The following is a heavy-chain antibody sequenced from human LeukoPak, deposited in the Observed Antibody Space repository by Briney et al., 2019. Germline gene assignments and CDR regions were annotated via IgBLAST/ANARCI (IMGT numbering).Heavy chain of an antibody. D-gene: IGHD3-10*01. CDR2: MYYSGST. J-gene: IGHJ4*02. Sequence: SETLSLTCTVSGGSINSDSFYWGWIRQPPGKGLEWIGNMYYSGSTYYNPSLKSRLTISVDTSKNQFSLKLSSVTAADTAVYYCARDLAVRGVIMTYFDYWGQGTLVTVSS. CDR1: GGSINSDSFY. V-gene: IGHV4-39*02. CDR3: ARDLAVRGVIMTYFDY.